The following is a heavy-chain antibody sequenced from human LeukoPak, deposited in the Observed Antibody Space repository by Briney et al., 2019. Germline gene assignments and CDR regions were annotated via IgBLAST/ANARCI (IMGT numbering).Heavy chain of an antibody. J-gene: IGHJ6*03. D-gene: IGHD5-18*01. Sequence: GGSLRLSCAASGFTFDDYGMSWVRQAPGKGLEWGSGINWNGGSTGYADPVKGRFNIARDNAKHSLYLQLNSLRAEDTALYYCARDRGIQLWFGPGYMDVWGKGTTVTVSS. CDR2: INWNGGST. V-gene: IGHV3-20*04. CDR3: ARDRGIQLWFGPGYMDV. CDR1: GFTFDDYG.